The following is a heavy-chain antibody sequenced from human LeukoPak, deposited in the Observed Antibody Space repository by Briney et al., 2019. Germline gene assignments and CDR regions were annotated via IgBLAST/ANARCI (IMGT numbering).Heavy chain of an antibody. V-gene: IGHV4-34*01. Sequence: PSETLSLTCAVYGGSFSGYYWSWIRQPPGKGLEWIGEINHSGSTNYNPSLRSRVTIPVDTSKNQFSLKLSSVTAADTAVYYCAREYLYYYDSSGCYDYWGQGTLVTVSS. CDR2: INHSGST. CDR1: GGSFSGYY. J-gene: IGHJ4*02. CDR3: AREYLYYYDSSGCYDY. D-gene: IGHD3-22*01.